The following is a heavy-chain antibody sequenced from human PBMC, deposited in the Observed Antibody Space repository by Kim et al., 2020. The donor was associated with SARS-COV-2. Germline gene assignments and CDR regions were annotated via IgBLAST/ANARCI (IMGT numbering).Heavy chain of an antibody. J-gene: IGHJ6*02. CDR2: ISGSGATT. D-gene: IGHD6-19*01. CDR1: GFTFSSYA. Sequence: GGSLRLSCVVSGFTFSSYAMSWVRQAPGKGLEWVSAISGSGATTYYADSVKGRFTISRDNSKNTLYLQMNSLRAEDTAVYYCAKVFSLWLVLGSMDVWGQGTTVTVSS. V-gene: IGHV3-23*01. CDR3: AKVFSLWLVLGSMDV.